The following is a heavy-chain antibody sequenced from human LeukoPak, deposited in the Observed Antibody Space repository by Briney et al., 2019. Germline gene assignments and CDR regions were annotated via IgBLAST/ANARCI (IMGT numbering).Heavy chain of an antibody. CDR1: GYSFTSYW. J-gene: IGHJ4*02. V-gene: IGHV5-51*01. CDR2: IYPGDSDT. D-gene: IGHD5-18*01. Sequence: GESLKISCKGSGYSFTSYWIGWVRQMPGKGLEWMGIIYPGDSDTRYSPSFQGQVTISADKSISTAYLQWSSLKASDTAMYYCARQTDWGYSYGPSDYWDQGTLVTVSS. CDR3: ARQTDWGYSYGPSDY.